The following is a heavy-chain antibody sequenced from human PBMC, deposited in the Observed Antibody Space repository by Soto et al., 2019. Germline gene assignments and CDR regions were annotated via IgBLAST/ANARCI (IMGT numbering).Heavy chain of an antibody. V-gene: IGHV1-69*02. CDR3: ATNYGLGSTHFDY. D-gene: IGHD3-10*01. J-gene: IGHJ4*02. Sequence: QVQLVQSGAEVKKPGSSVRVSCTASGDTFNFYTISWVRQVPGQGPEWMGRIIPMLGMSNYAQKFQGRVTIMADKSTSTVYMNLSGLTSEDTAVYYCATNYGLGSTHFDYWGQGTLVTVSS. CDR1: GDTFNFYT. CDR2: IIPMLGMS.